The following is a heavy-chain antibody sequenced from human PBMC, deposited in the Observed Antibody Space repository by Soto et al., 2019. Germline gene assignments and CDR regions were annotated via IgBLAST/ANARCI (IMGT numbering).Heavy chain of an antibody. CDR2: INYDGST. J-gene: IGHJ4*01. CDR3: ARSTIAPHLFMYVFDS. CDR1: GASISSNIYY. Sequence: PAETLSFTCTVSGASISSNIYYWAWIRRPPGKGMECIGSINYDGSTYYNPSLKSRLTISVDTSKNQLSLELNSVTAADTAVYYCARSTIAPHLFMYVFDSGGQGTRVTVPS. D-gene: IGHD6-6*01. V-gene: IGHV4-39*01.